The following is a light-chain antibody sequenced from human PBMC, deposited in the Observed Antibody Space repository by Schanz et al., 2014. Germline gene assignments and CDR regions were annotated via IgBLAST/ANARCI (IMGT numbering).Light chain of an antibody. CDR3: YSYAGGPSWV. CDR1: SSDVGSYNL. CDR2: DVS. V-gene: IGLV2-23*02. J-gene: IGLJ3*02. Sequence: QSALTQPASVSGSPGQSITISCTGTSSDVGSYNLVSWYQQHPGKAPKLMIYDVSNRPSGVSNRFSGSKSGNTASLTISGLQAEDEADYYCYSYAGGPSWVFGGGTKLTVL.